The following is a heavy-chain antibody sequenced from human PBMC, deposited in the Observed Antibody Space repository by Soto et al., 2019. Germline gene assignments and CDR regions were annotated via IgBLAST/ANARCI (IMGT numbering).Heavy chain of an antibody. CDR1: GYTFTSYG. J-gene: IGHJ4*02. CDR2: ISAYNGNT. D-gene: IGHD3-3*01. CDR3: ARDKGYYDIWSGYRSYCFDY. Sequence: QVQLVQSGAEVKKPGASVKVSCKASGYTFTSYGITWVRQAPGQGLEWMGWISAYNGNTNSAQKLQDRVTMTTDTSTSTAYMELRSLRSDDTAVYYCARDKGYYDIWSGYRSYCFDYWGQGTLVTVSS. V-gene: IGHV1-18*04.